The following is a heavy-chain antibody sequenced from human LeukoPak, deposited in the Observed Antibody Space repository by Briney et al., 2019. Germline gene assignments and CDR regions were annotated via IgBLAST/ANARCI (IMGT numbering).Heavy chain of an antibody. CDR2: IYYSGST. CDR3: ARGYYGSGSYRWFDP. J-gene: IGHJ5*02. V-gene: IGHV4-59*08. Sequence: PSETLSLTCTVSGGSISSYYWSWIRQPPGKGLEWIGYIYYSGSTDYNPSLKSRVTISVDTSKNLSFLKLSSVTAADTAVYYCARGYYGSGSYRWFDPWGQGTLVTVSS. D-gene: IGHD3-10*01. CDR1: GGSISSYY.